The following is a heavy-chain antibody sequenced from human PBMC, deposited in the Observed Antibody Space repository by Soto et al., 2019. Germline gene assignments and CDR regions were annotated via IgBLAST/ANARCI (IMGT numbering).Heavy chain of an antibody. CDR2: ISGSGGST. V-gene: IGHV3-23*01. CDR3: AKDGSTFGVDLNWFDP. Sequence: LRLSCAASGYTFSSYAMSWVRQAPGKGLEWVSAISGSGGSTYYADSVKGRFTISRDNSKNTLYLQMNSLRAEDTAVYYCAKDGSTFGVDLNWFDPWGQGTLVTVSS. CDR1: GYTFSSYA. D-gene: IGHD3-3*01. J-gene: IGHJ5*02.